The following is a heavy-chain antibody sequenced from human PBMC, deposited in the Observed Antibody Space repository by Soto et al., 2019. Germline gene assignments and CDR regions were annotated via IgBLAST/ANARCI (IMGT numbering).Heavy chain of an antibody. Sequence: GGSLRLSCAASGFTFSSYAMSWVRQAPGKGLEWVSAISGSGGSTYYADSVKGRFTISRDNSKNTLYLQMNSLRAEDTAVYYCAKVFRPGDYVYYYYGMDVWGQGTTVPVSS. J-gene: IGHJ6*02. CDR3: AKVFRPGDYVYYYYGMDV. V-gene: IGHV3-23*01. D-gene: IGHD4-17*01. CDR1: GFTFSSYA. CDR2: ISGSGGST.